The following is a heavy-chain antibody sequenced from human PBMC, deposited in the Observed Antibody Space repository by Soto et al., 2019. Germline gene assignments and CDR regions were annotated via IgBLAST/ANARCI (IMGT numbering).Heavy chain of an antibody. CDR1: GFAFSTHG. CDR2: ISGSGANT. J-gene: IGHJ4*02. V-gene: IGHV3-23*01. Sequence: LRLSCAGSGFAFSTHGMSWVRQAPGKGPEWVSGISGSGANTYYADSVKGRFTISRDNSTNSVYVEMKSLTAEDTAIYYCVREKTYCTATSFSFFDNWGQGTLVTVSS. D-gene: IGHD2-8*02. CDR3: VREKTYCTATSFSFFDN.